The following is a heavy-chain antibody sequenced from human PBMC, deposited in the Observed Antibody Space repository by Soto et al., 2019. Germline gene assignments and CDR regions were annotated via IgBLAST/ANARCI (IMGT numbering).Heavy chain of an antibody. J-gene: IGHJ5*02. D-gene: IGHD2-2*01. CDR1: GFTFSSYA. CDR3: AKGSGYCSSTSCYAFET. Sequence: EVQLLESGGGLVQPGGSLRPSCAASGFTFSSYAMSWVRQAPGKGLEWVSAISGSGGSTYYADSVKGRFTTSRDNSKNTLYLQMNSLRAEDTAVYYCAKGSGYCSSTSCYAFETWGQGTLVTVSS. V-gene: IGHV3-23*01. CDR2: ISGSGGST.